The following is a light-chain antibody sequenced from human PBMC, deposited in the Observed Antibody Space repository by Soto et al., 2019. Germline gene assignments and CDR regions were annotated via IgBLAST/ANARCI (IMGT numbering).Light chain of an antibody. CDR2: QAS. V-gene: IGKV1-5*03. J-gene: IGKJ2*01. Sequence: DIQMTQSPSTLSASVGDRVTITCRASQSISSWLAWYQQKPGKAPRFLIYQASNLEIGVPSRFNGSGSGTEFTLTISNLQPDDFATYYCQQYKSYSTFGQGTKVDIK. CDR3: QQYKSYST. CDR1: QSISSW.